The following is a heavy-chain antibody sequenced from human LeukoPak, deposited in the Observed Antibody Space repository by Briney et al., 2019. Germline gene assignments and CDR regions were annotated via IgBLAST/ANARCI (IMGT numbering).Heavy chain of an antibody. CDR2: INHSGST. CDR1: GGSFSCYY. D-gene: IGHD5-12*01. J-gene: IGHJ4*02. V-gene: IGHV4-34*01. CDR3: ASPGVEMATIGRLYYFDY. Sequence: SETLSLTCAVYGGSFSCYYWSWVRQPPGKGLEWIGEINHSGSTNYNPSLKSRVTISVDTSKHQFSLKLSSVTAADTAVYYCASPGVEMATIGRLYYFDYWGQGTLVTVSS.